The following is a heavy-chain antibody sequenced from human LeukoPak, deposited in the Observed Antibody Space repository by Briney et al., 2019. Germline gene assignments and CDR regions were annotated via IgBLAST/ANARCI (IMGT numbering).Heavy chain of an antibody. D-gene: IGHD3-22*01. V-gene: IGHV3-11*01. J-gene: IGHJ4*02. Sequence: GGSLRLSCAASGFTFSDYNMRWIRQAPGKGLEWVSSISRSGSTKYYADSVKGRFTISRDNAKNSLYLQMNSLRAEDTALYYCARADRPYYDSSGYYVYFDYWGQGTLVTVSS. CDR1: GFTFSDYN. CDR2: ISRSGSTK. CDR3: ARADRPYYDSSGYYVYFDY.